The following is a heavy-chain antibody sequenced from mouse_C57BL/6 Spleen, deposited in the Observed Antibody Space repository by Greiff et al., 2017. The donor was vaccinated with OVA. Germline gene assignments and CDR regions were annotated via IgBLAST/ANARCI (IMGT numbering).Heavy chain of an antibody. CDR1: GYTFTSYW. V-gene: IGHV1-50*01. CDR3: ARGGGSWFAY. J-gene: IGHJ3*01. D-gene: IGHD3-1*01. CDR2: IDPSDSYT. Sequence: VQLQQPGAELVKPGASVKLSCKASGYTFTSYWMQWVKQRPGQGLEWIGEIDPSDSYTNYNQKFKGKATLTVDTSSSTAYMQLSSLPSEDSAVYYCARGGGSWFAYWGQGTLVTVSA.